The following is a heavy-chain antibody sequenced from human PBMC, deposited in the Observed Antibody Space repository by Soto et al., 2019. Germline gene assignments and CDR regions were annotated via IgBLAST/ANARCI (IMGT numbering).Heavy chain of an antibody. CDR3: ARDRGPTPMTTVTTGDY. Sequence: SETLSLTCTVSGGSISSSSYYWGWIRQPPGKGLEWIGSIYYSGSTYYNPSLKSRVTISVDTSKNQFSLKLSSVTAADTAVYYCARDRGPTPMTTVTTGDYWGQGTLVTVSS. J-gene: IGHJ4*02. V-gene: IGHV4-39*07. CDR1: GGSISSSSYY. CDR2: IYYSGST. D-gene: IGHD4-4*01.